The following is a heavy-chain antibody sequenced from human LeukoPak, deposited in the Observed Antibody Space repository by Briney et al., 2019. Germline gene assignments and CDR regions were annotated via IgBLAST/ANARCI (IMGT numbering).Heavy chain of an antibody. Sequence: GGSLRLSCAASGFTFSNYWMHWVRQAPGKGLVWVSRINSDGTSTTYADSVQGRFTISRDKAKNTLYLQMNSLRAEDTAVYYCAREDYYYDSSGYQYYFDYWGQGTLVTVSS. J-gene: IGHJ4*02. V-gene: IGHV3-74*01. CDR2: INSDGTST. CDR1: GFTFSNYW. CDR3: AREDYYYDSSGYQYYFDY. D-gene: IGHD3-22*01.